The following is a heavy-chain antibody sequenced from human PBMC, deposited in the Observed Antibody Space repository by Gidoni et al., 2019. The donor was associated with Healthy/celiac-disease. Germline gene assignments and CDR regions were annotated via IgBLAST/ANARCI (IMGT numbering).Heavy chain of an antibody. J-gene: IGHJ4*02. D-gene: IGHD7-27*01. CDR1: GGSISSSSYY. Sequence: QLQLQESGPGLVKPSETLSLPCTVPGGSISSSSYYWGWIRQPPGKGLEWIGSIYYSGSTYYNPSLKSRVTISVDTSKNQFSLKLSSVTAADTAVYYCARLMNSGEDYWGQGTLVTVSS. V-gene: IGHV4-39*01. CDR3: ARLMNSGEDY. CDR2: IYYSGST.